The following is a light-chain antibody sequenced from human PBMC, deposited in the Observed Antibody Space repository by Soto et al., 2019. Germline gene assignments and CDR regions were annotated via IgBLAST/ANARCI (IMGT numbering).Light chain of an antibody. CDR1: QSVSSSY. V-gene: IGKV3-20*01. Sequence: EIVLTQSPGTLSLSPGERVTLSCRASQSVSSSYLAWYQQKPGQAPRLLIYDASSRATGSPDRFSGSGSGTDFTLTISRLEPEDFAVYYCQQYGTSPLTFGGGTKVEIK. J-gene: IGKJ4*01. CDR3: QQYGTSPLT. CDR2: DAS.